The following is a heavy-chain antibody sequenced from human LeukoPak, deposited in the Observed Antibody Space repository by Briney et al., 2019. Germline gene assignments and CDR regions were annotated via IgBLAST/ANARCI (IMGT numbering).Heavy chain of an antibody. D-gene: IGHD6-13*01. CDR3: ARRPNRHDSSSWYGGHFDY. J-gene: IGHJ4*02. Sequence: GESLKISCKGSGYSFTSYWIGWVRQMPGKGLEWMGIIYPGDSDTRYSPSFQGQVTISADKSISTAYLQWSSLKASDTAMYYCARRPNRHDSSSWYGGHFDYWGQGTLVTVSS. CDR2: IYPGDSDT. CDR1: GYSFTSYW. V-gene: IGHV5-51*01.